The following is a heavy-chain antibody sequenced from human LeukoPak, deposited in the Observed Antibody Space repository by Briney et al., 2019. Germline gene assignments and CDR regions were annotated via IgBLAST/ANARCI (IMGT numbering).Heavy chain of an antibody. CDR3: TTDLLPIVVVTAIMLSAFDI. CDR2: INSDGSST. CDR1: GFSFSSYW. J-gene: IGHJ3*02. Sequence: HTGGSLRLSCAASGFSFSSYWMHWVRQTPGKGLVWVSRINSDGSSTTYADSVKGRFTMSRDNAKSTLYLQMSSLRAEDTAVYYCTTDLLPIVVVTAIMLSAFDIWGQGTMVTVSS. V-gene: IGHV3-74*01. D-gene: IGHD2-21*02.